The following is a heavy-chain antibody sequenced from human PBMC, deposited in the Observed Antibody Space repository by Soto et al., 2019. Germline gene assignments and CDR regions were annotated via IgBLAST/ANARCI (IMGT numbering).Heavy chain of an antibody. Sequence: SETLSLTCTVSGGSISSYYWSWIRQPPGKGLEWIGYIYYSGSTNYNPSLKSRVTISVDTSKNQFSLKLSSVTAADTAVYYCARENSSSAGHDYGMAVWSQGTTVTVSS. CDR3: ARENSSSAGHDYGMAV. CDR2: IYYSGST. V-gene: IGHV4-59*01. J-gene: IGHJ6*02. CDR1: GGSISSYY. D-gene: IGHD6-6*01.